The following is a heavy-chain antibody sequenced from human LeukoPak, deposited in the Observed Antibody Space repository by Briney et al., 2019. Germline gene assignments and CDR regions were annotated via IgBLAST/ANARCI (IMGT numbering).Heavy chain of an antibody. CDR3: AKDDAWLRFGE. V-gene: IGHV3-30*02. D-gene: IGHD3-10*01. CDR1: GFTFGSYG. Sequence: PGGSLRLSCAASGFTFGSYGMHWVRQAPGKGLEWVTFIRSDGSNKYYADSVKGRFTISRDNSKSTLYLEVISLTAEDTAVYYCAKDDAWLRFGEWSQGTLVTVSS. CDR2: IRSDGSNK. J-gene: IGHJ4*02.